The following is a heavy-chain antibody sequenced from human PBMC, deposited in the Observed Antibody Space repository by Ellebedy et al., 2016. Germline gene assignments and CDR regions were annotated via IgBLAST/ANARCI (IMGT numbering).Heavy chain of an antibody. V-gene: IGHV3-48*04. D-gene: IGHD5-18*01. Sequence: GESLKISXSASGFTFSSYSMNWVRQAPGKGLEWISYVSSSGTTRYYADSLKGRFTISRDDATDSLYLQMNSLRAEDTAVYYCARDPDTSSKIDYWGRGTLVTVFS. CDR3: ARDPDTSSKIDY. CDR1: GFTFSSYS. J-gene: IGHJ4*02. CDR2: VSSSGTTR.